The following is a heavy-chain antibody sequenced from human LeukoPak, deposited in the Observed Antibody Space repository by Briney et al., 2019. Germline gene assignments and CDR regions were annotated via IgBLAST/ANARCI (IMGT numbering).Heavy chain of an antibody. V-gene: IGHV4-31*03. CDR3: ARAPTVTGYFDY. CDR2: IYYSGST. D-gene: IGHD4-17*01. J-gene: IGHJ4*02. CDR1: GGSVSSGSYY. Sequence: SETLSLTCTVSGGSVSSGSYYWSWIRQPPGKGLEWIGYIYYSGSTYYNPSLKSRVTISVDTSKNQFSLKLSSVSAADTAVYYCARAPTVTGYFDYWGQGTLVTVSS.